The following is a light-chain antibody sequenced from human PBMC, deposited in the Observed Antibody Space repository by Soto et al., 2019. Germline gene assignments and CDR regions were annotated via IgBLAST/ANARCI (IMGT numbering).Light chain of an antibody. CDR3: QQLNSYRT. J-gene: IGKJ1*01. Sequence: DIQLTQSPSFLSASVGDRVTITCRASQGISSYLAWYQQKPGKAPKLLIYAASTLQSGVPSRFSGSGSGTEFTLTISSLQPEDFATYYCQQLNSYRTFGQGTKV. CDR1: QGISSY. V-gene: IGKV1-9*01. CDR2: AAS.